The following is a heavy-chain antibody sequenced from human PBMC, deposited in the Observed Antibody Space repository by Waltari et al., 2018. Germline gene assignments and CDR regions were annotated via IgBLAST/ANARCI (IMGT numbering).Heavy chain of an antibody. CDR1: GGTFSSSA. CDR2: FDPEDGET. J-gene: IGHJ4*02. Sequence: QVQLVQSGAEVKKPGSSVKVSCKASGGTFSSSAISWVRQAPGQGLEWMGGFDPEDGETIYAQKFQGRVTMTEDTSTDTAYMELSSLRSEDTAVYYCATPGIAAAGPVYYWGQGTLVTVSS. V-gene: IGHV1-24*01. D-gene: IGHD6-13*01. CDR3: ATPGIAAAGPVYY.